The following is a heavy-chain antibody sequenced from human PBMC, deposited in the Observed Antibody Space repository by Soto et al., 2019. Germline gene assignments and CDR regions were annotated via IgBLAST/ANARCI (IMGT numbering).Heavy chain of an antibody. CDR1: GGTFTSYA. CDR2: IIPIFGTA. D-gene: IGHD3-22*01. CDR3: GRDFTLIVVVITPGWFDS. J-gene: IGHJ5*01. V-gene: IGHV1-69*13. Sequence: ASVKVSCKASGGTFTSYAISWVRQAPGQGLEWMGGIIPIFGTANYAQKFQGRVTITADESTSTAYMEPSSLRSEATAGYYCGRDFTLIVVVITPGWFDSWRRGTLDTVS.